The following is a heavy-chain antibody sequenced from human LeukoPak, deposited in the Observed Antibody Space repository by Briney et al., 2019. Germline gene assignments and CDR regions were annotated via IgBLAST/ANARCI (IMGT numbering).Heavy chain of an antibody. CDR2: IDSSGTTI. D-gene: IGHD3-22*01. J-gene: IGHJ3*02. CDR1: GFTFSNYE. V-gene: IGHV3-48*03. Sequence: GGSLRLSCAASGFTFSNYEMNWVRQAPGKGLGWVSYIDSSGTTIYYADSVKGRFTMSRDNAKNSLYLQMNSLRAEDTAVYFCAREFGGYGGDPFDIWGQGTMVTVSS. CDR3: AREFGGYGGDPFDI.